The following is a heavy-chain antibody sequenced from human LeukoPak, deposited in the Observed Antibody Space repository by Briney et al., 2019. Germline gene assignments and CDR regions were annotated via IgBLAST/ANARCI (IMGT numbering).Heavy chain of an antibody. CDR3: ARGPGLAMGKGYFDY. V-gene: IGHV3-30-3*01. Sequence: PGGSLRLSCAVSGFTFSNVWMNWVRQAPGKGLEWVAATSHNEYNKYYADSVNGRFTISRDNSKNTLYLEVNSLRADDTAVYYCARGPGLAMGKGYFDYCGQGTLVTVSS. J-gene: IGHJ4*02. CDR1: GFTFSNVW. D-gene: IGHD6-19*01. CDR2: TSHNEYNK.